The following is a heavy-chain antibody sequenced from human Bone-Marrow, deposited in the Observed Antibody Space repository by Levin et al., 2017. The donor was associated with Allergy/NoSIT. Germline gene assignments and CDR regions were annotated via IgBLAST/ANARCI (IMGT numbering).Heavy chain of an antibody. V-gene: IGHV4-59*11. D-gene: IGHD1-26*01. CDR3: ARDLPGSFYTFDI. Sequence: SQTLSLTCTVSGASISSHFWSWVRQPPGKGLEWIGYISKTGNTNSNPSLKSRVTISADTSKNQFSLTLSSVTASDTALYYCARDLPGSFYTFDIWGQGTMVTVSS. CDR2: ISKTGNT. J-gene: IGHJ3*02. CDR1: GASISSHF.